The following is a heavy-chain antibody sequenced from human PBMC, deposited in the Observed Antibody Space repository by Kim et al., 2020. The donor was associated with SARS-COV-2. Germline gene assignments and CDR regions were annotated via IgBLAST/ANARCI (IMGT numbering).Heavy chain of an antibody. J-gene: IGHJ4*02. CDR3: ARAPLYSSSWWYYFDY. CDR2: ISSSGSTI. V-gene: IGHV3-48*03. Sequence: GGSLRLSCAASGFTFSSYEMNWVRQAPGKGLEWVSYISSSGSTIYYADSVKGRFTISRDNAKNSLYLQMNSLRAEDTAVYYCARAPLYSSSWWYYFDYWGQGTLVTVSS. D-gene: IGHD6-13*01. CDR1: GFTFSSYE.